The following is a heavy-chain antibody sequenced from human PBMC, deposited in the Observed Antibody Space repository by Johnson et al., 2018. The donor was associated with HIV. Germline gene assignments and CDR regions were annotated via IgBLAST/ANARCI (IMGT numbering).Heavy chain of an antibody. Sequence: VQLVESGGGVVQPGRSLRLSCAASGFTFSSYAMHWVHQAPGKGLEWVAVISYDGSNKYYADSVKGRFTISRDNYKNTLYLQMNSLRAEDTAVYYCARGDFWSGYPDAFDIWGQGTMVTVSS. V-gene: IGHV3-30*04. J-gene: IGHJ3*02. CDR1: GFTFSSYA. CDR3: ARGDFWSGYPDAFDI. CDR2: ISYDGSNK. D-gene: IGHD3-3*01.